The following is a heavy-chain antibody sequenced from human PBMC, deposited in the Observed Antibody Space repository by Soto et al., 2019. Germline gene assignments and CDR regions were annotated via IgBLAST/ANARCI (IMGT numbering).Heavy chain of an antibody. J-gene: IGHJ4*02. CDR2: IFYTGST. CDR3: AKYRRTAAEGYTLDY. V-gene: IGHV4-59*01. D-gene: IGHD6-13*01. Sequence: SQTLSLTCTVSADSMNNFYWSWIRHPPGKTLEWIGNIFYTGSTTYNPSLESRITMSVYTSKNQFSLRLSSVSAADTAVYFCAKYRRTAAEGYTLDYWGRGTLVTVSS. CDR1: ADSMNNFY.